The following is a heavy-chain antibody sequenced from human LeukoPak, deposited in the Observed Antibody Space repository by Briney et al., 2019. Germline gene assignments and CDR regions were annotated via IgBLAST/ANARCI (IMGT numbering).Heavy chain of an antibody. D-gene: IGHD2-21*02. Sequence: SETLSLTCTVSGGSISSSSYYWGWIRQPPGKGLEWIGSIYYSGSTYYNPSLKSRVTISVDTSKNQFSLKLGSVTAADTAVYYCARHAYCGGDCKESLPEYFQHWGQGTLVTVSS. CDR3: ARHAYCGGDCKESLPEYFQH. V-gene: IGHV4-39*01. CDR2: IYYSGST. J-gene: IGHJ1*01. CDR1: GGSISSSSYY.